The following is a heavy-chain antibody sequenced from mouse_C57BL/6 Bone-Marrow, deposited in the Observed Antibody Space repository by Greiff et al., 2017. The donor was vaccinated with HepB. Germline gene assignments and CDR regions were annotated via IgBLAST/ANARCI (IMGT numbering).Heavy chain of an antibody. V-gene: IGHV1-81*01. D-gene: IGHD1-1*01. J-gene: IGHJ2*01. CDR3: ARDSFYYYGSSYNFDY. Sequence: ESGAELARPGASVKLSCKASGYTFTSYGISWVKQSTGQGLEWIGEIYPRSGNTYYNEKFKGKATLTADKSSSTAYMELRSLTSEDSAVYFCARDSFYYYGSSYNFDYWGQGTTLTVSS. CDR2: IYPRSGNT. CDR1: GYTFTSYG.